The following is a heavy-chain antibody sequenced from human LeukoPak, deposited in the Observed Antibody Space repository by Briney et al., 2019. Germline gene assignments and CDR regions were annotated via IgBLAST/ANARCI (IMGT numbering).Heavy chain of an antibody. J-gene: IGHJ3*02. Sequence: PSETLSLTCAVSGGSISSYYWSWLRQPAAKGLEWIGRIYTSGSTNYNPSLKSRVTMSVDTSKNQFSLKLSSVTAADTAVYYCARFQGDIKAFDIWGQGTMVTVSS. D-gene: IGHD3-10*01. CDR1: GGSISSYY. V-gene: IGHV4-4*07. CDR2: IYTSGST. CDR3: ARFQGDIKAFDI.